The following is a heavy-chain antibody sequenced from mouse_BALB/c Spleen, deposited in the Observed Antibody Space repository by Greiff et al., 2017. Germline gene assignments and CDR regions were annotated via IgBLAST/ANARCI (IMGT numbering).Heavy chain of an antibody. Sequence: EVKVVESGGGLVQPGGSLKLSCAASGFDFSRYWMSWVRQAPGKGLEWIGEINPDSSTINYTPSLKDKFIISRDNAKNTLYLQMSKVRSEDTALYYCARKVPYAMDYWGQGTSVTVSS. CDR1: GFDFSRYW. CDR3: ARKVPYAMDY. CDR2: INPDSSTI. V-gene: IGHV4-1*02. J-gene: IGHJ4*01.